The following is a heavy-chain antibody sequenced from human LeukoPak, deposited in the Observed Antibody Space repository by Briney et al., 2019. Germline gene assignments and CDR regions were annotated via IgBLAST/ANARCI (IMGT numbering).Heavy chain of an antibody. CDR3: ASLNDYSNSNFDY. V-gene: IGHV4-39*01. Sequence: SETLSLTRTVSGGSISSSSYYWGWIRQPPGKGLEWIGSIYYSGSTYYSPSLKSRVTISVDTSKNQFSLKLSSVTAADTAVYYCASLNDYSNSNFDYWGQGTLVTVSS. D-gene: IGHD4-11*01. J-gene: IGHJ4*02. CDR2: IYYSGST. CDR1: GGSISSSSYY.